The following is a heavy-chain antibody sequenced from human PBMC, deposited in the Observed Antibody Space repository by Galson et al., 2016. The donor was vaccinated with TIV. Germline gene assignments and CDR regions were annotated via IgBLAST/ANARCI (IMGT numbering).Heavy chain of an antibody. CDR1: GFSVSKIGVG. D-gene: IGHD3-10*01. CDR2: IYWDGDK. V-gene: IGHV2-5*02. CDR3: AHRFEKPYKGEVYFDY. J-gene: IGHJ4*02. Sequence: PALVKPTQTLTLTCTFSGFSVSKIGVGVAWIRQRPGKALEWLALIYWDGDKRYSASLESRLTITKDTSKNQVVLTMTKMDPVDTATYYCAHRFEKPYKGEVYFDYWGQGTLVTVSS.